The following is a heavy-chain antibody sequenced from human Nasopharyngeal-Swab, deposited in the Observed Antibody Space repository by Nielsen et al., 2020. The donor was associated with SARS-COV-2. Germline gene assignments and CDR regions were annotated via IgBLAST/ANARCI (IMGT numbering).Heavy chain of an antibody. V-gene: IGHV3-30*04. CDR3: ASPPGGYDWGWFDP. CDR2: ISYDGSNK. Sequence: GESLKISCAASGFTFSSYAMHWVRQAPGKGLEWVAVISYDGSNKYYADSVKGRFTISRDNSKNTLYLQMNSLRAEDTAVYYCASPPGGYDWGWFDPWGQGTLVTVSS. D-gene: IGHD5-12*01. CDR1: GFTFSSYA. J-gene: IGHJ5*02.